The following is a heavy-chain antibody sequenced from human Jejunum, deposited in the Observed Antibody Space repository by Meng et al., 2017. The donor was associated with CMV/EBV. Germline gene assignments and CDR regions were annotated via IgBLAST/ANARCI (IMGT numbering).Heavy chain of an antibody. CDR1: GGSISSGDYY. CDR3: ARFSKLYSWFDP. CDR2: ISHSGGT. D-gene: IGHD2-15*01. Sequence: VSGGSISSGDYYWSWLRQTPGKGLEWIGYISHSGGTSFNPSLTSRVAISVDTSKNDFSLKVTSVTAADTAVYYCARFSKLYSWFDPWGQGTLVTVSS. V-gene: IGHV4-30-4*01. J-gene: IGHJ5*02.